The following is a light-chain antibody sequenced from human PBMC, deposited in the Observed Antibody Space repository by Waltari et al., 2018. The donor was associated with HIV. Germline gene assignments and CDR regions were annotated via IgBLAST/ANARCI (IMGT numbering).Light chain of an antibody. Sequence: DLVLTQSPKYLDVSLGWQAALHCTSSQSHLYRSSSYLAWYQQKLGQPPLLLISWASTRESGVPDRFAGSGSGRNFTLTISSLQPEDVAVYYCQQYFSSPLTFGPGTKVGI. V-gene: IGKV4-1*01. CDR1: QSHLYRSSSY. J-gene: IGKJ3*01. CDR2: WAS. CDR3: QQYFSSPLT.